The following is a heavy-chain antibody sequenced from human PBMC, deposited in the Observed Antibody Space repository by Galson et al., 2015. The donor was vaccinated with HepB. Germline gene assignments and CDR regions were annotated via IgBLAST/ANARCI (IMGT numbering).Heavy chain of an antibody. CDR2: IYYSGST. V-gene: IGHV4-31*03. Sequence: LSLTCTVSGGSISSGGYYWSWICQHPGKGLEWIGYIYYSGSTYYNPSLKSRVTISVDTSKNQFSLKLSSVTAADTAVYYCARDIVVVVAATPEHWFDPWGQGTLVTVSS. J-gene: IGHJ5*02. CDR1: GGSISSGGYY. D-gene: IGHD2-15*01. CDR3: ARDIVVVVAATPEHWFDP.